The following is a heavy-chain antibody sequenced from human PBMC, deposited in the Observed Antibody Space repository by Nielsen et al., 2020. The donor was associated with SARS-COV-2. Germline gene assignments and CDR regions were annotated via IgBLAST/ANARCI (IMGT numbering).Heavy chain of an antibody. D-gene: IGHD3-9*01. Sequence: WVRQAPGQGLEWMGWISAYNGNTNYAQKLQGRVTMTTDTSTSTAYMELRSLRSDDTAVYYCARSLLILRYFDWLPYFDYWGQGTLVTVSS. CDR2: ISAYNGNT. CDR3: ARSLLILRYFDWLPYFDY. J-gene: IGHJ4*02. V-gene: IGHV1-18*01.